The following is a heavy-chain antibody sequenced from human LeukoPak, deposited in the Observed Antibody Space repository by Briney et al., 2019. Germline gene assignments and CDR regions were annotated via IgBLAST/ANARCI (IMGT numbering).Heavy chain of an antibody. J-gene: IGHJ4*02. D-gene: IGHD3-10*01. V-gene: IGHV3-30*01. CDR1: GFTFSSYA. Sequence: PGGSLRLSCAASGFTFSSYAMHWVRQAPGKGLEWVAVISYDGSNKYYADSVKGRFTISRDNSKNTLYLQMNSLRAEDTAVYYCARVLLRFGEFDYWGQGTLVTVSS. CDR3: ARVLLRFGEFDY. CDR2: ISYDGSNK.